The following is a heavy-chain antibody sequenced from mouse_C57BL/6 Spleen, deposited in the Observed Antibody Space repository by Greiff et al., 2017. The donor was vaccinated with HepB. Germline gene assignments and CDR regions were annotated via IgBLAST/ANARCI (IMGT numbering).Heavy chain of an antibody. CDR3: ARRGGGYDEGNFDN. D-gene: IGHD2-2*01. J-gene: IGHJ2*01. V-gene: IGHV1-82*01. Sequence: VQLQQSGPELVKPGASVKISCKASGYAFSSSWMNWVKQRPGKGLEWIGRIYPGDGDTNYNGKLKGKATLTADKSSSTTYLQLSSLTSGDSAVYFSARRGGGYDEGNFDNWGQGTTLTVSS. CDR2: IYPGDGDT. CDR1: GYAFSSSW.